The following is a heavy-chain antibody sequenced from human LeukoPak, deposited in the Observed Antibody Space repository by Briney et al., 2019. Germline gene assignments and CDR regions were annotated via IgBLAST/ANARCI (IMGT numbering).Heavy chain of an antibody. D-gene: IGHD1-26*01. J-gene: IGHJ4*02. CDR1: GYTFTSYA. Sequence: ASVTVSCKASGYTFTSYAMHWVRQAPGQRLEWMGWINADNGNTKYSQKFQGRVTITRDTSASTAYMELSSLRSEDTAVYYCARDSIWGSGTYGFDYWGQGALVTVSS. CDR3: ARDSIWGSGTYGFDY. CDR2: INADNGNT. V-gene: IGHV1-3*01.